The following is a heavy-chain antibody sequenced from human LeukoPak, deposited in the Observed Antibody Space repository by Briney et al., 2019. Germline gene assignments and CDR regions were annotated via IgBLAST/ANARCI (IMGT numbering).Heavy chain of an antibody. CDR3: ARDPRNYGDYVYFDY. D-gene: IGHD4-17*01. V-gene: IGHV3-30-3*01. Sequence: PGRSLRLSCAASGFTFSTYVMHWVRQAPGKGLEWVTLISYDGTNKYFADSVKGRFTISRDNSKNTLNLQMNSLRVEDTAVYYCARDPRNYGDYVYFDYWGQGTLVTVSS. CDR1: GFTFSTYV. J-gene: IGHJ4*02. CDR2: ISYDGTNK.